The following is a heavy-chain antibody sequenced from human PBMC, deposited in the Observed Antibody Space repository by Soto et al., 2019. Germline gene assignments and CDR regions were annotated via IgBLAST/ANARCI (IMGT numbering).Heavy chain of an antibody. V-gene: IGHV3-23*01. CDR2: ISGGGGST. CDR3: AKAISSYDFDY. Sequence: GGSLRLSCAASGFTFSSYAMSWVRQAPGKGLEWVPAISGGGGSTYYADSVKGRFTISRDNSKNTLNLQMNSLRAEDTAVYYCAKAISSYDFDYWGQGTLVTVSS. J-gene: IGHJ4*02. CDR1: GFTFSSYA. D-gene: IGHD5-18*01.